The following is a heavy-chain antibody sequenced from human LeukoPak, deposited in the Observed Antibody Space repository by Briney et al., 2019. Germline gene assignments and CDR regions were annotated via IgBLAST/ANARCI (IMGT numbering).Heavy chain of an antibody. CDR1: GFTFSSYS. CDR2: ISSSSSTI. Sequence: PWGSLRLSGAASGFTFSSYSMNWVRQAPGKGLEWVSYISSSSSTIYYADSVKGRFTISRDNAKNSLYLQMNSLRAEDTAVYYCARDSKGYRYGYWGGYYDYYYMDVWGKGTTVTVSS. V-gene: IGHV3-48*01. D-gene: IGHD5-18*01. J-gene: IGHJ6*03. CDR3: ARDSKGYRYGYWGGYYDYYYMDV.